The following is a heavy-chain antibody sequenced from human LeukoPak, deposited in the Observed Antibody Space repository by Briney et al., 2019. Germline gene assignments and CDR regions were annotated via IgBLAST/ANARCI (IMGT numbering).Heavy chain of an antibody. CDR1: GYTFTSYG. Sequence: GASVKVSCKASGYTFTSYGISWVRQAPGHGLEWMGWISAYNGNTNYAQKLQGRVTMTTDTSTSTAYMQLRSLRSDDTALYYCARDLRVPAAIGSWYIDLWGRGTLVTVSS. CDR2: ISAYNGNT. V-gene: IGHV1-18*01. J-gene: IGHJ2*01. CDR3: ARDLRVPAAIGSWYIDL. D-gene: IGHD2-2*01.